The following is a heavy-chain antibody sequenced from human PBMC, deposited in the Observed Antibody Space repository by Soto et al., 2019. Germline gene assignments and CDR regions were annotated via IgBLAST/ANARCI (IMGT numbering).Heavy chain of an antibody. V-gene: IGHV1-69*13. CDR2: IIPFFGTA. D-gene: IGHD3-16*01. CDR3: ARTAPMDAGDKYYYDF. Sequence: SVKVSCKTSGGTFSTFGTSWVRQAPGQGLEWMGGIIPFFGTAEYSQKFEDRITITADESTNTVYMDLRSLTSEDTAIYYCARTAPMDAGDKYYYDFWGQGALVTVSS. CDR1: GGTFSTFG. J-gene: IGHJ4*02.